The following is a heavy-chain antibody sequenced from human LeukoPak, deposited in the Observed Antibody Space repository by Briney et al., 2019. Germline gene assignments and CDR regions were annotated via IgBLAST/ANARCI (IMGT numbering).Heavy chain of an antibody. CDR1: GFTFSDYG. CDR2: IRNDGTDK. Sequence: GGSLRLSCAASGFTFSDYGMHWVRQAPGKGLEWVTFIRNDGTDKFYADSVRGRFTISRDNSKNTLYLQMNSLRAEDTAVYYCAKDHHGSGGDYYYMDVWGKGTTVTISS. J-gene: IGHJ6*03. V-gene: IGHV3-30*02. CDR3: AKDHHGSGGDYYYMDV. D-gene: IGHD3-10*01.